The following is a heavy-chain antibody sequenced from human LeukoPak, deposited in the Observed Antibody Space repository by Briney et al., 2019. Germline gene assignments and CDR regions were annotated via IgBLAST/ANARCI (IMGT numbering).Heavy chain of an antibody. CDR3: ATPLDYSDSSGYHQGGD. V-gene: IGHV3-13*04. J-gene: IGHJ4*02. CDR2: IGTNGDT. D-gene: IGHD3-22*01. Sequence: GGSLRLSCAASGFSFGNYDMHWVRQPTGKGLEWVPAIGTNGDTHYPDSVKGRFTISRDNAKNSLYLQMNSLRAEDTAVYYCATPLDYSDSSGYHQGGDWGQGTLVTVSS. CDR1: GFSFGNYD.